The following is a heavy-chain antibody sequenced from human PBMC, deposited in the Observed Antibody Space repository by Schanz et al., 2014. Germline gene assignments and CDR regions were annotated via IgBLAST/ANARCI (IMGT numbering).Heavy chain of an antibody. V-gene: IGHV3-11*01. Sequence: QVQLVDSGGGLVKPGGSLRLSCTASGFPFSDYFMAWIRQPPGRGLEWVSYIRSSSTPIYYADSVKGRFTISRDNAKNSLYLQMNSPRAEDTAVYYCAKDAENTAMITDYFDYWGQGTLVTVSS. D-gene: IGHD5-18*01. J-gene: IGHJ4*02. CDR2: IRSSSTPI. CDR1: GFPFSDYF. CDR3: AKDAENTAMITDYFDY.